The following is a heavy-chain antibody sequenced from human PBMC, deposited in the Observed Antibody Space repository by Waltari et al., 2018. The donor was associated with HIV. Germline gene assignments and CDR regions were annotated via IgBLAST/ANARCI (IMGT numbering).Heavy chain of an antibody. CDR2: FWRTGST. V-gene: IGHV4-38-2*01. CDR1: GYSISSGYY. D-gene: IGHD6-6*01. J-gene: IGHJ4*02. CDR3: ERLPYSTSRFDY. Sequence: VQLQESGPGLVKPSETLSLTCAVSGYSISSGYYWGWIRQPPGKGLEWIGSFWRTGSTYYNPSLKSRVTISGDTSKNQFSLNLTSVTAADTAVYCCERLPYSTSRFDYWGQGTLVTVSS.